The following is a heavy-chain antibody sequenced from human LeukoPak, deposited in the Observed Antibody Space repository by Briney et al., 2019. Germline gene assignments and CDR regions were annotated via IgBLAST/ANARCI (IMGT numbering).Heavy chain of an antibody. V-gene: IGHV3-7*01. D-gene: IGHD2-21*01. CDR2: IKEDGSEK. CDR3: ARVAWPHYFDY. J-gene: IGHJ4*02. Sequence: PGGSLRLSCAASGFSFRSCCMSWVRQAPGKGLEWVANIKEDGSEKYYVDSVKGRFTISRDNAENALYLQMTSLRAEDTAVYYCARVAWPHYFDYWGQGTLVTVSS. CDR1: GFSFRSCC.